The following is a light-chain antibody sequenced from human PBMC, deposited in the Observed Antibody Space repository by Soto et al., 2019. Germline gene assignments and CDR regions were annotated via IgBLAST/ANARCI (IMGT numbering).Light chain of an antibody. J-gene: IGKJ1*01. CDR1: QSTSNR. Sequence: DNQMTQSPATLSASVGDRVTITCRTSQSTSNRLAWYQQKPGKAPNILIFAASSLKSGVPARFRGCGSGTELMLAISSLQPDDYATYYCEQYNNYLFGQGTQVDIK. V-gene: IGKV1-5*01. CDR2: AAS. CDR3: EQYNNYL.